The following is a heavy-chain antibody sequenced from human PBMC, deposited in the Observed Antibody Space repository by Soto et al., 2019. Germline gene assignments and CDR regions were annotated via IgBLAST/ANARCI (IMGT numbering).Heavy chain of an antibody. J-gene: IGHJ5*02. CDR2: ISAYNGNT. D-gene: IGHD3-9*01. Sequence: GASVKVSCKASGYTFTSYAISWVRQAPGQGLEWMGWISAYNGNTNYAQKLQGRVTMTTDTSTSTAYMELRSLRSDDTAVYYCAREKSNYDILTGYNGFDPWGQGTLVTVSS. V-gene: IGHV1-18*01. CDR1: GYTFTSYA. CDR3: AREKSNYDILTGYNGFDP.